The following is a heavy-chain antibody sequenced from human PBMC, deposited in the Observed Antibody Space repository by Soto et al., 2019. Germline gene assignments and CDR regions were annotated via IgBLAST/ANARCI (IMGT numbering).Heavy chain of an antibody. D-gene: IGHD3-3*01. CDR2: ISESGDFI. Sequence: EVQLVESGGGLVKPGGSLRLSCAASGFTFTAYTLNWVRQAPGKGLEWVSSISESGDFIFYADSVKGRFTISRDNAKNSLYLQMNSLRAEDTAVYYCVRDSPHDRSRAEYFQYWGQGTLVSVSS. CDR1: GFTFTAYT. J-gene: IGHJ1*01. CDR3: VRDSPHDRSRAEYFQY. V-gene: IGHV3-21*01.